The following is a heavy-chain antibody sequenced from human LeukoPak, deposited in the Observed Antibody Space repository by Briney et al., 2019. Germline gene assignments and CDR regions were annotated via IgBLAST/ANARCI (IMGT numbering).Heavy chain of an antibody. CDR1: GFTFSSYG. CDR2: IWYDGSNK. D-gene: IGHD6-19*01. J-gene: IGHJ4*02. V-gene: IGHV3-33*08. Sequence: GGSLRLSCAASGFTFSSYGMHWVRQAPGKGLEWVAVIWYDGSNKYYADSVKGRLTISRDNSKNTLYLQMNSLRAEDTAVYYCARGPGSGWYGDYFDYWGQGTLVTVSS. CDR3: ARGPGSGWYGDYFDY.